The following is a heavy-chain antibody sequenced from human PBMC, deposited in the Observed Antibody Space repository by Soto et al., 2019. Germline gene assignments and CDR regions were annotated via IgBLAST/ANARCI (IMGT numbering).Heavy chain of an antibody. D-gene: IGHD2-8*01. Sequence: EVQLVESGGGLVQPGGSLRLSCAASGFTFSSYWMSWVRQAPGKGLEWVAHIKQDGSEKYYVDSVKGRFTISRDNAKNSLYLQMNSLRAEDTAVYYCARDINIVLMVYGLWFDPWGQGTLVTVSS. J-gene: IGHJ5*02. CDR1: GFTFSSYW. V-gene: IGHV3-7*01. CDR2: IKQDGSEK. CDR3: ARDINIVLMVYGLWFDP.